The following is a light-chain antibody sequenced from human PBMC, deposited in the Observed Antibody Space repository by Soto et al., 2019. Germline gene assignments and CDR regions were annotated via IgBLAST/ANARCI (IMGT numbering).Light chain of an antibody. CDR1: QSVSSH. J-gene: IGKJ5*01. V-gene: IGKV3-11*01. CDR3: QQGGNWPLT. Sequence: DITLTPSPDTLSLSPGARATVSCLASQSVSSHLAWYQQKRGQAPRLLIYDASSRASGIPARFSGSGSGTDFTLTISSLEPEDFAVYYCQQGGNWPLTFGQGTRLEIK. CDR2: DAS.